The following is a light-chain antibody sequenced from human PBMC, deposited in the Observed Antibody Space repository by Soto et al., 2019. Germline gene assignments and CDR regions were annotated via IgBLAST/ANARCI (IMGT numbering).Light chain of an antibody. J-gene: IGKJ4*01. V-gene: IGKV3-20*01. CDR3: QYQGT. Sequence: IVLTQSPGTLSLSPGERATRSCRASQSVGRRYLAWYQHKPGQAPRLLIYDTSERASDIPDTFSGSGSGTDFTLNICSLVPEDFAVYYCQYQGTFGGGTKVEIK. CDR1: QSVGRRY. CDR2: DTS.